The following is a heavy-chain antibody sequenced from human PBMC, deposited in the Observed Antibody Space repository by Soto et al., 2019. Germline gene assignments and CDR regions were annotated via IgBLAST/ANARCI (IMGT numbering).Heavy chain of an antibody. CDR1: GYTFTSYY. Sequence: ASVKVSSKASGYTFTSYYMHCVRQAPGQGLEWMGIINPGGGSTSYAQKFQGRVTMTRDTSTSTVYMELSSLRSEDTAVYYCERDHPYFEYRSSSGTFDYWGQGTLVTVSS. D-gene: IGHD6-6*01. CDR2: INPGGGST. J-gene: IGHJ4*02. V-gene: IGHV1-46*01. CDR3: ERDHPYFEYRSSSGTFDY.